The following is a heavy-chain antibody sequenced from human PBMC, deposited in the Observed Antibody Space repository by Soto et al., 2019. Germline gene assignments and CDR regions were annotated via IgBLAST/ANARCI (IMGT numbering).Heavy chain of an antibody. Sequence: QVQLVESGGGVVQPGRSLRLSCAASGFTFSSYGMHWVRQAPGKGLEWVAVIWYDGSNKYYADSVKGRFTISRDNSKNTLYLRMNSLRAEDTAVYYCARGPYGGYDLDYSYGMDVWGQGTTVTVSS. CDR2: IWYDGSNK. CDR3: ARGPYGGYDLDYSYGMDV. V-gene: IGHV3-33*01. D-gene: IGHD5-12*01. J-gene: IGHJ6*02. CDR1: GFTFSSYG.